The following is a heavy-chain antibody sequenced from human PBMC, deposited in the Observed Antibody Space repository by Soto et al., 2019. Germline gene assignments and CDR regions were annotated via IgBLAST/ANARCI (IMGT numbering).Heavy chain of an antibody. CDR1: GGSISSGGYS. V-gene: IGHV4-30-2*01. Sequence: TLSLTCAVSGGSISSGGYSWSWIRQPPGKGLERIGYIYHSGSTYYNPSLKSRVTISVDRSKNQFSLKLSSVTAADTAVYYCARGEVYYYYGMDVWGQGTTVTVSS. CDR3: ARGEVYYYYGMDV. CDR2: IYHSGST. J-gene: IGHJ6*02.